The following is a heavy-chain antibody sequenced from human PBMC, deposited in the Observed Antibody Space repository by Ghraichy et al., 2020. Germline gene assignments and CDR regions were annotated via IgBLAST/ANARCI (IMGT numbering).Heavy chain of an antibody. V-gene: IGHV4-34*01. CDR1: GGSFSGYY. CDR2: INHSGST. CDR3: ARGHIVATIFYYGMDV. D-gene: IGHD5-12*01. Sequence: LSLTCAVYGGSFSGYYWSWIRQPPGKGLEWIGEINHSGSTNYNPSLKSRVTISVDTSKNQFSLKLSSVTAADTAVYYCARGHIVATIFYYGMDVWGQGTTVTVSS. J-gene: IGHJ6*02.